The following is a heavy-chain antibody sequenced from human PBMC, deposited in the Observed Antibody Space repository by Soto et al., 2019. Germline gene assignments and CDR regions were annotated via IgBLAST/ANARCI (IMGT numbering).Heavy chain of an antibody. V-gene: IGHV3-48*01. Sequence: EVQLVESGGGLVQPGGSLRLSCAASGFTFSSYSMNWVRQAPGKGLEWVSYISSSSSTIYYADSVKGRFTISRDNAKNSLYLQMNSLRAEDTAVYYCARDLGSSWYPEYFQHWGQVTLVTVSS. CDR2: ISSSSSTI. CDR3: ARDLGSSWYPEYFQH. D-gene: IGHD6-13*01. J-gene: IGHJ1*01. CDR1: GFTFSSYS.